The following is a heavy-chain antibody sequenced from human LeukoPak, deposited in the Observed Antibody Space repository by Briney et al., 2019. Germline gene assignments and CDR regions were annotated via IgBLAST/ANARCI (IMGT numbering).Heavy chain of an antibody. CDR1: GFTFSSYG. CDR3: ARGSTYCGGDCSVSY. J-gene: IGHJ4*02. V-gene: IGHV3-74*01. Sequence: GGSLRLSCAASGFTFSSYGMHWVRQVPGKGLVWVSRIKSDGSSTSYADSVKGRFTISRDNAKNTLFLQMNSLRPEDTAVYYCARGSTYCGGDCSVSYWGQGTLVTVSS. CDR2: IKSDGSST. D-gene: IGHD2-21*01.